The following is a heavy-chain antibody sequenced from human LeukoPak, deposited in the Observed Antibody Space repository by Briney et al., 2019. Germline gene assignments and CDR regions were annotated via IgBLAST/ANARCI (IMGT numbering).Heavy chain of an antibody. V-gene: IGHV5-51*01. J-gene: IGHJ3*02. D-gene: IGHD3-22*01. CDR1: GYSFTNYW. CDR3: ARHHFYDSSGFYPEDAFDI. CDR2: IYPGDSDT. Sequence: GESLKISCKGSGYSFTNYWIGWVRPMPGKGLEWMGIIYPGDSDTRYSPSFQGQVTISADKSIITAYLQWSSLKASDTAMYYCARHHFYDSSGFYPEDAFDIWGQGTMVTVSS.